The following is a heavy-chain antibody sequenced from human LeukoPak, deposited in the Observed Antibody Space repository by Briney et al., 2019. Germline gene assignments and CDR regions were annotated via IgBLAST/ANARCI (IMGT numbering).Heavy chain of an antibody. J-gene: IGHJ4*02. CDR1: GFTFSNYG. V-gene: IGHV3-30*18. CDR3: AKDLGLRFLEWLLDY. D-gene: IGHD3-3*01. Sequence: GGSLRLSCAASGFTFSNYGMHWVRQAPGKGLEWVAVISYDGSNKYYADSVKGRFTISRDNSKNTLYLQMNSLRAEDTAVYYCAKDLGLRFLEWLLDYWGQGTLVTVSS. CDR2: ISYDGSNK.